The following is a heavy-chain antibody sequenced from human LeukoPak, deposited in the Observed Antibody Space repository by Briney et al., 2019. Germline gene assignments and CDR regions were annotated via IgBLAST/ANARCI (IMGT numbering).Heavy chain of an antibody. CDR2: IYTSGST. Sequence: SETLSLTCTVSGGSISSYYWSWIRQPAGKGLEWIGRIYTSGSTNYNPSLKSRVTMSVDTSKNQFSLKLSSVTAADTAVYYCARIGRYCSSTSCYAEYYYYGMDVWGQGTTVTVSS. CDR3: ARIGRYCSSTSCYAEYYYYGMDV. J-gene: IGHJ6*02. V-gene: IGHV4-4*07. CDR1: GGSISSYY. D-gene: IGHD2-2*01.